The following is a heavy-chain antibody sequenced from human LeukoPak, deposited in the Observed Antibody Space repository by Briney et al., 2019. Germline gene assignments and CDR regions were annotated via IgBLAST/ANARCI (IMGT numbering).Heavy chain of an antibody. CDR2: ISGSGGST. CDR1: GFTFSSYA. V-gene: IGHV3-23*01. J-gene: IGHJ4*02. D-gene: IGHD3-22*01. CDR3: ASTGLRTYYYDSSGYYYGGLIDY. Sequence: GGSLRLSCAASGFTFSSYAMSWVRQAPGKGLEGVSAISGSGGSTYYADSVKGRFTISRDNSKNTLYLQMNSLRAEDTAVYYCASTGLRTYYYDSSGYYYGGLIDYWGQGTLVTVSS.